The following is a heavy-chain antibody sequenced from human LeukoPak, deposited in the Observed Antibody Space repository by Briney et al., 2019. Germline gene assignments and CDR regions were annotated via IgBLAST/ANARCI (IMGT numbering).Heavy chain of an antibody. Sequence: GGSLRLSCAPSGFTFNRYGIHWVRQAPGKGLEWVAFIRYDGSNKYYADSVKGRFTISRDNSKNTLYLQMNSLRAEDTAVYYCAKTTGGYSYGYLPYYFDYWGQGTLVTVSS. CDR3: AKTTGGYSYGYLPYYFDY. D-gene: IGHD5-18*01. J-gene: IGHJ4*02. V-gene: IGHV3-30*02. CDR2: IRYDGSNK. CDR1: GFTFNRYG.